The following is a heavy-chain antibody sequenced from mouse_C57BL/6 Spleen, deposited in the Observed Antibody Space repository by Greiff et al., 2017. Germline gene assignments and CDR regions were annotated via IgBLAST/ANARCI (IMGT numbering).Heavy chain of an antibody. Sequence: EVNVVESGGGLVKPGGSLKLSCAASGFTFSDYGMHWVRQAPEKGLEWVAYISSGSSTIYYADTVKGRFTISRDNAKNTLFLQMTSLRSEDTAMYYCARDGYSYFDVWGTGTTVTVSS. V-gene: IGHV5-17*01. CDR2: ISSGSSTI. J-gene: IGHJ1*03. CDR1: GFTFSDYG. CDR3: ARDGYSYFDV. D-gene: IGHD2-3*01.